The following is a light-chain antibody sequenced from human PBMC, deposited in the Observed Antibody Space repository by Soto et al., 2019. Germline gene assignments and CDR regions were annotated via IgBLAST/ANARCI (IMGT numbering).Light chain of an antibody. CDR3: QQYYSTPQLT. V-gene: IGKV4-1*01. J-gene: IGKJ4*01. Sequence: DIVMTQYPDSLAVSLGERATINCKSSQSVLYSSNNKNYLAWYQQKPGQPPKLLIYWASTRESGVPVRFSGSGSGTDFTLTISSLQAEDVAVYYCQQYYSTPQLTFGGGTKVEIK. CDR2: WAS. CDR1: QSVLYSSNNKNY.